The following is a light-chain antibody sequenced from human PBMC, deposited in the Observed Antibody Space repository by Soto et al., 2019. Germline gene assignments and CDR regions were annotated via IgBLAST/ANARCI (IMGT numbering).Light chain of an antibody. CDR1: QGISRY. Sequence: IQLTQSPSSLSTSVGDSVTITCRASQGISRYLSWYQQKPGRAPKLLISAASTLQSGVPAKFSGSGSGTDFTLSITSLQPEDFATYYWQQLNTYPVTFGGGTKVDIK. V-gene: IGKV1-9*01. CDR2: AAS. CDR3: QQLNTYPVT. J-gene: IGKJ4*01.